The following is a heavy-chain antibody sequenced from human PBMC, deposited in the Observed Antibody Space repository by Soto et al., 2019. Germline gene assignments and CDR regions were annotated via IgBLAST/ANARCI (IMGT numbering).Heavy chain of an antibody. Sequence: GGSLRLSCAASGFTFSSYAMSWVRQPPGKGLEWVSGITGSGGTTQYADSVRGRFTISRDNSENTLYLQMNSLRSEDTAVYYCAKYSGYSCYENWFDSWGQGTLVTVSS. CDR1: GFTFSSYA. V-gene: IGHV3-23*01. J-gene: IGHJ5*01. CDR3: AKYSGYSCYENWFDS. D-gene: IGHD5-12*01. CDR2: ITGSGGTT.